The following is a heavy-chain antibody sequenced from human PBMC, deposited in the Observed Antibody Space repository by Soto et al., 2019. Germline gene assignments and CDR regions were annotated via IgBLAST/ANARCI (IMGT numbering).Heavy chain of an antibody. CDR1: GFNFSTYG. D-gene: IGHD2-15*01. J-gene: IGHJ4*02. Sequence: GGSLRLSCATSGFNFSTYGMSWVRQAPGKGLQWVSGIEGNGRTTSYVDSVKGRFTISRDNFRNTLYLQMNSLTAEDTAIYYCAKSLFGGHFWGQGTLVTVSS. CDR3: AKSLFGGHF. V-gene: IGHV3-23*01. CDR2: IEGNGRTT.